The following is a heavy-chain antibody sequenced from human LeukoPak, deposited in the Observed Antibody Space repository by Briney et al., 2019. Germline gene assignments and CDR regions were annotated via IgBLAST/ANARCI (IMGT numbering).Heavy chain of an antibody. D-gene: IGHD3-10*01. CDR3: ASRSGRNYYGMDV. V-gene: IGHV4-59*01. Sequence: PSETLSLTCTVSGGSISSYYWNWIRQPPGKALEWLGYAYYSGSTNYNPSLKTRLTISVDTSKAQFSPTLSSVTAADTAIYYCASRSGRNYYGMDVWGQGTTVIVSS. J-gene: IGHJ6*02. CDR2: AYYSGST. CDR1: GGSISSYY.